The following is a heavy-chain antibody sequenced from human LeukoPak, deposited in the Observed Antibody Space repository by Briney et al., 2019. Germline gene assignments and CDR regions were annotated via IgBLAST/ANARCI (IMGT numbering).Heavy chain of an antibody. V-gene: IGHV1-46*01. CDR2: INPSGGST. Sequence: ASVKVSCKASGYTFTGYYMHWVRQAPGQGLEWMGIINPSGGSTSYAQKFQGRVTMTRDMSTSTVYMELSSLRSEDTAVYYCARGPGDFWSGYYTPSLNYYYYYMDVWGKGTTVTVSS. CDR1: GYTFTGYY. J-gene: IGHJ6*03. CDR3: ARGPGDFWSGYYTPSLNYYYYYMDV. D-gene: IGHD3-3*01.